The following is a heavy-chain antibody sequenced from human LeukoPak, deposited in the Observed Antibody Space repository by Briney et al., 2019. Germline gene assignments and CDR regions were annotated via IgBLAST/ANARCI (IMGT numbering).Heavy chain of an antibody. J-gene: IGHJ4*02. D-gene: IGHD2-2*01. CDR1: GFTFGSYG. V-gene: IGHV3-30*02. Sequence: GGSLRLSCAASGFTFGSYGMHWVRQAPGKGLEWVTFIRSDGSNKYYADSVKGRFTISRDNSKHTLYLQMNSLRAEDTAVYYCSKWKAIVLVPAARSPIDYWGQGALVTVSS. CDR2: IRSDGSNK. CDR3: SKWKAIVLVPAARSPIDY.